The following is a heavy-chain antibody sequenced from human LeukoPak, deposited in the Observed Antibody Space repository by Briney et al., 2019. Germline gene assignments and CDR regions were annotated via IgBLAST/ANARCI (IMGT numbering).Heavy chain of an antibody. J-gene: IGHJ4*02. D-gene: IGHD4-17*01. CDR3: AREEDYADY. V-gene: IGHV3-48*04. CDR1: GFTLSSYS. Sequence: GGSLRLSCAASGFTLSSYSMNWVRQAPGKGLEWVSHISRRGTVYYADSVKGQFTISRDNAKNSLYLQMNSLRAEDTAVYYCAREEDYADYWGQGTLVTVSS. CDR2: ISRRGTV.